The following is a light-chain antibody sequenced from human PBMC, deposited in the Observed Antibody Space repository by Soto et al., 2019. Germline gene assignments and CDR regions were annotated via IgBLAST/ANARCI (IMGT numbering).Light chain of an antibody. CDR1: QGLVHPDGNIY. CDR3: MQATHWPWT. CDR2: KVS. V-gene: IGKV2-30*02. J-gene: IGKJ1*01. Sequence: DVVMTQSPLSLPVTLGQPASISCRSSQGLVHPDGNIYLSWFQQRPGQSPRRLIYKVSNRDSGVPDRISGSGSGTGFTLRISRVEAEDVGFYYCMQATHWPWTFGQGTKV.